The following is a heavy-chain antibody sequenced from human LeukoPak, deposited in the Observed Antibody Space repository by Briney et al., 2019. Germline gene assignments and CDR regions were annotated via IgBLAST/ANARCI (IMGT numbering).Heavy chain of an antibody. J-gene: IGHJ6*02. CDR2: ISSSSSTI. V-gene: IGHV3-48*01. CDR1: GFTFSSYN. CDR3: ARHRRNNYAYGMDV. Sequence: GGSLRLSCAASGFTFSSYNMNWVRQAPGKGLEWVSYISSSSSTIYDADSVKGRFTITRDNAKNLLYLQMNSLRAEDTAVYYCARHRRNNYAYGMDVWGQGTTVTVSS. D-gene: IGHD1/OR15-1a*01.